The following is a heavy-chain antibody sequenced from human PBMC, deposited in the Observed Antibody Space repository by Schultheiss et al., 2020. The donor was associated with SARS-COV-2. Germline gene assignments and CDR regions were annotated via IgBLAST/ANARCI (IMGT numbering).Heavy chain of an antibody. CDR1: GYTFTSYF. J-gene: IGHJ3*02. Sequence: ASVKVSCKASGYTFTSYFLHWVRQAPGQGLEWMGIINPSGGSTNYAQKFQGRVTITADESTSTAYMELSSLRSEDTAVYYCARPTARDEPYAFDIWGQGTMVTVSS. CDR3: ARPTARDEPYAFDI. D-gene: IGHD1-14*01. CDR2: INPSGGST. V-gene: IGHV1-46*01.